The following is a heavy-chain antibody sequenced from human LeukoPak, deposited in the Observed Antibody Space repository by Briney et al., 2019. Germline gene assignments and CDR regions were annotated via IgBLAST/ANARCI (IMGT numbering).Heavy chain of an antibody. J-gene: IGHJ5*02. CDR2: IYYSGGT. D-gene: IGHD1-1*01. CDR3: SRESEHLDWFDP. V-gene: IGHV4-39*01. Sequence: TSETLSLTCTVSGGSFSSRGYFWGWIRQPPGKGLEWFGDIYYSGGTYYNSLIKSRVTISVDTSKNQFFLKQRFVTAEDTAVNYCSRESEHLDWFDPWGQGTLVTVSS. CDR1: GGSFSSRGYF.